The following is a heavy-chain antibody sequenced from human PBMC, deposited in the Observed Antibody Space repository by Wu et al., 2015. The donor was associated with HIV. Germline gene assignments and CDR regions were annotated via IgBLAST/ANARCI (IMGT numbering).Heavy chain of an antibody. CDR3: ASKDESFYYDSSLGNNFYYYPMDV. CDR1: GYIFTHYG. Sequence: QVQLVQSGVEVKKPGASVKVSCKASGYIFTHYGITWVRQAPGQGLEWMGWISGYNGYTNYAQRFQGRITMTRDTSTTTAYMELRSLRSDDTAVYYCASKDESFYYDSSLGNNFYYYPMDVWGQGTSVTVSS. V-gene: IGHV1-18*01. D-gene: IGHD3-22*01. J-gene: IGHJ6*02. CDR2: ISGYNGYT.